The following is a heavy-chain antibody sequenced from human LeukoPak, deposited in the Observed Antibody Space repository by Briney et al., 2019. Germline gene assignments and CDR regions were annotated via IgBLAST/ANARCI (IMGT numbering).Heavy chain of an antibody. D-gene: IGHD4-17*01. CDR1: GGSFSGYS. Sequence: ASETLCLTCAVYGGSFSGYSWSWIRQPPGKGLEWIWEINHSGSTNYNPSLKSRVTISVATSKNQFSLNRSSVTAADTAVYYCARDRAGFVYGYMYVWGKGTTVTVSS. V-gene: IGHV4-34*01. CDR3: ARDRAGFVYGYMYV. J-gene: IGHJ6*03. CDR2: INHSGST.